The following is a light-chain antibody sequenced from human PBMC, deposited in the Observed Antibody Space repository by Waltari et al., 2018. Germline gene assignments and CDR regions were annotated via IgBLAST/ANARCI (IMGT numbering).Light chain of an antibody. V-gene: IGKV3-15*01. J-gene: IGKJ2*01. Sequence: EIVMTKYPATLSVSPGERATLSCRASQSVSSKLAWYQQKLGQAPRLLIYGASTRATGIPARFSGSGSGTEFTLTISSLQSEDFALYYCQQYNNWPPFTFGQGTKLEIK. CDR2: GAS. CDR3: QQYNNWPPFT. CDR1: QSVSSK.